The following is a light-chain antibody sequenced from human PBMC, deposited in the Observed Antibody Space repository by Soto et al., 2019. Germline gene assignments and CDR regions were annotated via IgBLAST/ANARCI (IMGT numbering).Light chain of an antibody. CDR2: GAS. CDR1: QDISNY. J-gene: IGKJ1*01. CDR3: QQSYSTFWT. V-gene: IGKV1-39*01. Sequence: DIQMTQSPSSLSASVGDRVTITFQASQDISNYLNWYQQKPGKAPNLLIYGASTLQSGVPSRFSGSGSGTDFTLTISSLQPEDFATYYCQQSYSTFWTFGQGTKVDIK.